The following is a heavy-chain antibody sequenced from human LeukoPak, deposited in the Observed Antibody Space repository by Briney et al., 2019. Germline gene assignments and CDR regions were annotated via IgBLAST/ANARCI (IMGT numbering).Heavy chain of an antibody. CDR3: AREHLYYYDSSGYWVY. CDR2: IYTSGST. J-gene: IGHJ4*02. V-gene: IGHV4-61*02. Sequence: SETLSLTCTVSGGSISSGSYYWSWIRQPAGKGLEWIGRIYTSGSTNYNPSLKSRVTISVDTSKNQFSLKLSSVTAADTAVYYCAREHLYYYDSSGYWVYWGQGTLVTVSS. CDR1: GGSISSGSYY. D-gene: IGHD3-22*01.